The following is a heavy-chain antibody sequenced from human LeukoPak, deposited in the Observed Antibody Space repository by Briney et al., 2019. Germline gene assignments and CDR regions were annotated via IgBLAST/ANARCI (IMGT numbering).Heavy chain of an antibody. J-gene: IGHJ4*02. CDR3: AKGGADYDILTSFDY. D-gene: IGHD3-9*01. CDR2: ISWNSGSI. Sequence: GGSLRLSCAASGFTFDDYAMHWVRQAPGKGLEWVSGISWNSGSIGYADSVKGRFTISRDNAKNSLYLQMNSLRAEDTALYYCAKGGADYDILTSFDYWGQGTLVTVSS. V-gene: IGHV3-9*01. CDR1: GFTFDDYA.